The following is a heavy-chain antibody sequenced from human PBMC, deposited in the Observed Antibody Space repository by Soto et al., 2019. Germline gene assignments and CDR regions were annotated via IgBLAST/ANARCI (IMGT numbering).Heavy chain of an antibody. Sequence: ETLSLTCSVSDASVSKYYWSWIRQPPGKGLERIGYISHTGYTSYNPSLESRLTISMDKSKNQLSLNLNSVTTADTAVYYCARGQLLFAYWGQGTPVTVSS. D-gene: IGHD3-10*02. CDR3: ARGQLLFAY. J-gene: IGHJ4*02. V-gene: IGHV4-59*02. CDR2: ISHTGYT. CDR1: DASVSKYY.